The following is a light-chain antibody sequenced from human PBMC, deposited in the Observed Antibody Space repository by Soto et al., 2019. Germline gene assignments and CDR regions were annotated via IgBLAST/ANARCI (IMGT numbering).Light chain of an antibody. Sequence: QSALTQPRSVSGSPGQSVTISCSGTSSDVGGYNSVSWYQQHPGKAPKLMIYDVTERPSGVPDRFSGSKSGKTASLTISGLQSEDEADYYCCSYAGSYIYVVFGGGTKLTVL. CDR3: CSYAGSYIYVV. V-gene: IGLV2-11*01. CDR1: SSDVGGYNS. CDR2: DVT. J-gene: IGLJ2*01.